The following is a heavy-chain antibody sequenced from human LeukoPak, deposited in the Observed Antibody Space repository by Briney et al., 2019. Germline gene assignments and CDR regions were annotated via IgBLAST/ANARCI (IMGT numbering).Heavy chain of an antibody. Sequence: PSETLSLTCAVYGGSFSGYYCSWIRQPPGKGLEWIGEINHSGSTNYNPSLKSRVTISVDTSKNQFSLKLSSVTAADTAVYYCARGRLSTYLQYFQHWGQGTLVTVSS. CDR1: GGSFSGYY. V-gene: IGHV4-34*01. D-gene: IGHD4/OR15-4a*01. CDR3: ARGRLSTYLQYFQH. CDR2: INHSGST. J-gene: IGHJ1*01.